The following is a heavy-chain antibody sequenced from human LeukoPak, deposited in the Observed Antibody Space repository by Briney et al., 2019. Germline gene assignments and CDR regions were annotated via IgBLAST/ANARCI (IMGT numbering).Heavy chain of an antibody. Sequence: SETLSLTCTVSGGSISSSSYYWSWIRQPAGKGLEWIGRIYTSGSTNYNPSLKSRITMSVDTSKNKFSLKLSSVTAADTAVYYCARENYDILTGYLADFDYWGQGTLVTVSS. D-gene: IGHD3-9*01. CDR2: IYTSGST. J-gene: IGHJ4*02. V-gene: IGHV4-61*02. CDR1: GGSISSSSYY. CDR3: ARENYDILTGYLADFDY.